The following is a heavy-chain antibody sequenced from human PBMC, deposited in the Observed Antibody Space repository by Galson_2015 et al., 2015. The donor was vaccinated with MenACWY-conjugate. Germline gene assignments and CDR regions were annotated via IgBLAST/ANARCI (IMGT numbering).Heavy chain of an antibody. CDR3: VRGSIGWRGMDI. V-gene: IGHV3-74*03. D-gene: IGHD2-15*01. CDR2: ICAGGISI. CDR1: GFVFSDYY. J-gene: IGHJ6*02. Sequence: SLRVSCAASGFVFSDYYMHWARQAPGKGLECVSRICAGGISIMYGDSVRGRFTISRDDAENTLYLQMDGLRADDTAVYFCVRGSIGWRGMDIWGQGTTVTVSS.